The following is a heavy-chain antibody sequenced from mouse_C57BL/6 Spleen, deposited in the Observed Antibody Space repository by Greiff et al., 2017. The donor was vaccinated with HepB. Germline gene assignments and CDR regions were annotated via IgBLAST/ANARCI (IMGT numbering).Heavy chain of an antibody. J-gene: IGHJ4*01. D-gene: IGHD1-1*01. CDR1: GYAFSSSW. V-gene: IGHV1-82*01. CDR2: IYPGDGDT. Sequence: QVQLQQSGPELVKPGASVKISCKASGYAFSSSWMNWVKQRPGKGLEWIGRIYPGDGDTNYNGKFKGKATLTADKSSSTAYMQLISLTSEDSAVYFCARPLSTYAMDYWGQGTSVTVSS. CDR3: ARPLSTYAMDY.